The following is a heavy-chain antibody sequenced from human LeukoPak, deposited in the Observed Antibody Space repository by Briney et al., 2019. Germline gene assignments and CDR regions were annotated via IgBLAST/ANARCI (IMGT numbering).Heavy chain of an antibody. CDR1: GYTFTSYY. Sequence: ASVKVSCKASGYTFTSYYMHWVRQAPGQGLEWMGIINPSGGSTSYAQKFQGRVTMSRDTSTSTVYMELSSLRSEDTAVYYCARSYDFWSGHDYYFDYWGQGTLVTVSS. CDR3: ARSYDFWSGHDYYFDY. J-gene: IGHJ4*02. CDR2: INPSGGST. V-gene: IGHV1-46*01. D-gene: IGHD3-3*01.